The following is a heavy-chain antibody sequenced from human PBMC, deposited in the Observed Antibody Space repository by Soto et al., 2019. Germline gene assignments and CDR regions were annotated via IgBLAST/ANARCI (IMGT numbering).Heavy chain of an antibody. V-gene: IGHV5-51*01. CDR2: IYPGDSDT. Sequence: GESLKISCKGSGYSFSSYWIGWVRQMPGKGLEWMGIIYPGDSDTRYSPSFQGLVTISADKYITAAYLQWSSLKASDTAMYYCARNGGRGMKDAFDIRGQGTMVTVSS. CDR1: GYSFSSYW. CDR3: ARNGGRGMKDAFDI. D-gene: IGHD2-15*01. J-gene: IGHJ3*02.